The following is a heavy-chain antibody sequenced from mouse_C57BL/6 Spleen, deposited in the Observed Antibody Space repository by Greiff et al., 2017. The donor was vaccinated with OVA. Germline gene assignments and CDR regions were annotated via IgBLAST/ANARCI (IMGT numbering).Heavy chain of an antibody. Sequence: QVQLQQSGAELVRPGTSVKVSCKASGYAFTNYLIEWVKQRPGQGLEWIGVINPGSGGTNYNEKFKGKATLTADKSSSTAYMQLSSLTSEDSAVYFGARSDYYGSSYGYAMDYWGQGTSVTVSS. D-gene: IGHD1-1*01. CDR2: INPGSGGT. CDR1: GYAFTNYL. V-gene: IGHV1-54*01. CDR3: ARSDYYGSSYGYAMDY. J-gene: IGHJ4*01.